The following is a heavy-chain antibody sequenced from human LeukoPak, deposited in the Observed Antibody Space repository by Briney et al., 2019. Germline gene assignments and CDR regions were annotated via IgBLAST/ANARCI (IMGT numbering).Heavy chain of an antibody. V-gene: IGHV3-30*02. D-gene: IGHD2-2*01. Sequence: PGGSLRLSCAASGLTFSSYGMHWVRQAPGKGLEWVAFIRYDGSNKYYADSVKGRFTISRDNSKNTLYLQMNSLRAEDTAVYYCAKDSYWSSTSLDYWGQGTLVTVSS. CDR1: GLTFSSYG. J-gene: IGHJ4*02. CDR3: AKDSYWSSTSLDY. CDR2: IRYDGSNK.